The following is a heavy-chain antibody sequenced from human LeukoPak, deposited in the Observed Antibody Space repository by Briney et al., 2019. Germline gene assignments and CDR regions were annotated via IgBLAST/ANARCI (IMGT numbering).Heavy chain of an antibody. CDR3: TRDHVRDGYKVYGMDA. Sequence: GGSLRLPCTASGFTFGDYAMSWVRQAPGKGLEWVGFIRSKAYGGTTEYAASVKGRFTISRDDSKSIAYLQMNSLKTEDTAVYYCTRDHVRDGYKVYGMDAWGQGTTVTVS. D-gene: IGHD5-24*01. J-gene: IGHJ6*02. CDR1: GFTFGDYA. V-gene: IGHV3-49*04. CDR2: IRSKAYGGTT.